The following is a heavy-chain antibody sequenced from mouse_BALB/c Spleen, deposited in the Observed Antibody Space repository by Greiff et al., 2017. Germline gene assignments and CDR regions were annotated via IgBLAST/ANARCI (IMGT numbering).Heavy chain of an antibody. J-gene: IGHJ1*01. D-gene: IGHD3-3*01. Sequence: QVQLQQPGAELVRPGASVKLSCKASGYTFTSYWINWVKQRPGQGLEWIGNIYPSDSYTNYNQKFKDKATLTVDKSSSTAYMQLSSPTSEDSAVYYCTRWGTGWYFDVWGAGTTVTVSS. V-gene: IGHV1-69*02. CDR3: TRWGTGWYFDV. CDR2: IYPSDSYT. CDR1: GYTFTSYW.